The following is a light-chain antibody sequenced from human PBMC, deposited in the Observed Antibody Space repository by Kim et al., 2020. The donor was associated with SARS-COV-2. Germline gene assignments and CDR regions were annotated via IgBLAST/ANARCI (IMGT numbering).Light chain of an antibody. J-gene: IGLJ2*01. Sequence: SYELTQPPSVFVSPGQTAIITCSGDRSGDKYVCWYQQKPGQSPVVVIYRDNKRPSGTPERFSGSNSGNTATLTISGTEAMDEADYYCQVWDSDSAIFGGG. CDR2: RDN. CDR3: QVWDSDSAI. CDR1: RSGDKY. V-gene: IGLV3-1*01.